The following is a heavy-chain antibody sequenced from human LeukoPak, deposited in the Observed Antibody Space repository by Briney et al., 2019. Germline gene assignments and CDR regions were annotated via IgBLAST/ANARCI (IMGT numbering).Heavy chain of an antibody. CDR2: ISSNGGST. V-gene: IGHV3-64*04. D-gene: IGHD4-17*01. CDR1: GFTFSSYA. J-gene: IGHJ4*02. Sequence: GGSLRLSCSASGFTFSSYAMHWVRQAPGKGLEYVSAISSNGGSTYYADSVKGRFTISRDNSKNTLYLQMNSLRAEDTAAYHCAKGRNEDGDAALNYWGQGTLVTVSS. CDR3: AKGRNEDGDAALNY.